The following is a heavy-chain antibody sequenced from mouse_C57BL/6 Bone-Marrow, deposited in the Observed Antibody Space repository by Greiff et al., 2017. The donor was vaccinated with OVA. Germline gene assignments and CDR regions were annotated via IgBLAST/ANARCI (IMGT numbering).Heavy chain of an antibody. J-gene: IGHJ1*03. CDR3: ARSMTTVVVPYFDV. V-gene: IGHV1-69*01. D-gene: IGHD1-1*01. CDR2: IDPSDSYT. Sequence: QVQLQQPGAELVMPGASVKLSCKASGYTFTSYWMHWVKQRPGQGLEWIGEIDPSDSYTNYNQKFKGKSTLTVDKSSSTAYMQLSSLTSEDSAVYYCARSMTTVVVPYFDVWGTGTTVTVSS. CDR1: GYTFTSYW.